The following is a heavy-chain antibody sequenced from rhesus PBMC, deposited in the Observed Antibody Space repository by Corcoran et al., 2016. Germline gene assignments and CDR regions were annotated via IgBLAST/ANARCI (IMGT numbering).Heavy chain of an antibody. D-gene: IGHD6-31*01. CDR3: AKDKLIAAVFDY. CDR2: INSGGGST. Sequence: EVQLVETGGGLVQPGGSLKLSCAASGFTFSSYGMSWVRQAQGKGLEWVSAINSGGGSTSYAYSVKGRFTISRDNSKNTLSLQMNSLRAEDTAVYYCAKDKLIAAVFDYWGQGVLVTVSS. J-gene: IGHJ4*01. V-gene: IGHV3S5*01. CDR1: GFTFSSYG.